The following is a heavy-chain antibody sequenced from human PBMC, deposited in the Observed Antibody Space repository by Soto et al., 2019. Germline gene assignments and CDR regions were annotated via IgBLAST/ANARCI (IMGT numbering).Heavy chain of an antibody. CDR3: TRRYYDFWSGYHLAANYYYYYLDV. Sequence: PSETLSLTCAVYGGSFIGYYWSWIRHPPRKGLEWIGEINHSGSTNYNPSLKSRVTISVDTSKNMFTLKLSSVTAEDLAVYYCTRRYYDFWSGYHLAANYYYYYLDVWAKGTKVTVSS. J-gene: IGHJ6*03. CDR1: GGSFIGYY. D-gene: IGHD3-3*01. CDR2: INHSGST. V-gene: IGHV4-34*01.